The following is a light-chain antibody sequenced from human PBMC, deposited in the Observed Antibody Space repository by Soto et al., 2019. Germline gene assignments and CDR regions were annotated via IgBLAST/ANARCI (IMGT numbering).Light chain of an antibody. J-gene: IGKJ1*01. CDR3: HQSYSDPLT. CDR1: QSISRY. CDR2: AAS. Sequence: DIQVTQSPSSLSASVGDRVTITCRASQSISRYLNWYRQKPGRAPNLLIYAASNLQSGVPSRFSGSGSGTDFTLTISSLQPGDFATYYCHQSYSDPLTFGQGTKVEIK. V-gene: IGKV1-39*01.